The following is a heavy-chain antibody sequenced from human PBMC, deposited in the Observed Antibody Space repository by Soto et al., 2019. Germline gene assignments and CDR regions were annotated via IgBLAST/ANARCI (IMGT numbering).Heavy chain of an antibody. CDR3: ARDRGLEYSSSFIGWFDP. V-gene: IGHV4-31*03. D-gene: IGHD6-6*01. Sequence: QVQLQESGPGLVKPSQTLSLTCTVSGGSISSGGYYWSWIRQHPGKGLEWIGYIYYSGSTYYNPSLKSRVTISVDTSKNQFSRKLSSVTAADTAVYYCARDRGLEYSSSFIGWFDPWGQGTLVTVSS. CDR2: IYYSGST. CDR1: GGSISSGGYY. J-gene: IGHJ5*02.